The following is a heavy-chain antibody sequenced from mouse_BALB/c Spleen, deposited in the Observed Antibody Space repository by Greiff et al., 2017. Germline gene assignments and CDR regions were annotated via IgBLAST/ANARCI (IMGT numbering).Heavy chain of an antibody. CDR1: GYSITSDYA. CDR3: ARSDGNYLAWFAY. Sequence: EVQGVESGPGLVKPSQSLSLTCTVTGYSITSDYAWNWIRQFPGNKLEWMGYISYSGSTSYNPSLKSRISITRDTSKNQFFLQLNSVTTEDTATYYCARSDGNYLAWFAYWGQGTLVTVSA. D-gene: IGHD2-1*01. V-gene: IGHV3-2*02. CDR2: ISYSGST. J-gene: IGHJ3*01.